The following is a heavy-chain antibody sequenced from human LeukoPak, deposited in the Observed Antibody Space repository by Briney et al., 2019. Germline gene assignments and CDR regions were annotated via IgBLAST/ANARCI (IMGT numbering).Heavy chain of an antibody. CDR3: AKIGLLLGDFDY. J-gene: IGHJ4*02. CDR1: GFTFDDYA. Sequence: GGSLRLSCAASGFTFDDYAMHWVRQAPGKGLEWVSLISGVGGSTYYADSVKGRFTISRDNSKNSLYLQMNSLRAEDTALYYCAKIGLLLGDFDYWGQGTLVTVSS. V-gene: IGHV3-43*02. D-gene: IGHD3-16*01. CDR2: ISGVGGST.